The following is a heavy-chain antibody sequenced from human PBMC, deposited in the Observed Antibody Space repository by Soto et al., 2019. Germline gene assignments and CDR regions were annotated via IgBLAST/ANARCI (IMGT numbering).Heavy chain of an antibody. J-gene: IGHJ4*02. CDR1: GFTFSSYG. CDR2: IWYDGSNK. V-gene: IGHV3-33*01. D-gene: IGHD2-15*01. CDR3: ARDGYCSGGSCYSVPVFDY. Sequence: GQSLRLSCEASGFTFSSYGMHWVRQAPGKGLETVAVIWYDGSNKYYADSVKGRFTISRVYSQNTLYLLMNSLRAEDSVVYYCARDGYCSGGSCYSVPVFDYWGQGP.